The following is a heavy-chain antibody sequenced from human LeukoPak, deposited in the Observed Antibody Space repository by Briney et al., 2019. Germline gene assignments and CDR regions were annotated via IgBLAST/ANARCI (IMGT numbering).Heavy chain of an antibody. CDR1: GVSFSDYY. CDR3: ARSDKRITMVRGVERLAFDI. J-gene: IGHJ3*02. V-gene: IGHV4-34*01. D-gene: IGHD3-10*01. Sequence: SETLSLTCAVYGVSFSDYYWSWIRQSPGKGLEWIGEINHTGSTKYNPSLKSRVTISVDTSKNQFSLKLSSMTAADTAVYYCARSDKRITMVRGVERLAFDIWGQGTMVTVSS. CDR2: INHTGST.